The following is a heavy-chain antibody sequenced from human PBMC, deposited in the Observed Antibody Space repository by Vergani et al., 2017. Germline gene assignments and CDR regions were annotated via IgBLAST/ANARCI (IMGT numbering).Heavy chain of an antibody. V-gene: IGHV1-46*03. CDR2: INPSGGHT. CDR1: GYTFSNYY. D-gene: IGHD3-9*01. Sequence: QVQVVQSGAEVKKSGASVKVSCKTSGYTFSNYYMHWVRQAPGQGLEWMGIINPSGGHTNYAQKFQGRVTMTSVTSTSTVYMELSSLRSEDTAIYYCARGDYGILTGYRYWGQGTLVTVSA. CDR3: ARGDYGILTGYRY. J-gene: IGHJ4*02.